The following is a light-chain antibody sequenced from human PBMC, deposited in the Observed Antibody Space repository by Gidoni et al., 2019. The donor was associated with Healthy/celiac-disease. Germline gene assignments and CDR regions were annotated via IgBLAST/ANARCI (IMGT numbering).Light chain of an antibody. J-gene: IGKJ1*01. CDR3: QQYGSKPTWT. Sequence: IVLSQSPGTLSLSPGERATLSCRASQSVSSSYLAWYQQKPGQTPRLLIYAASSRATGSPERFSGSGSGTDFTLTISRLEPEDFAVYYCQQYGSKPTWTFGQGTKVEIK. V-gene: IGKV3-20*01. CDR1: QSVSSSY. CDR2: AAS.